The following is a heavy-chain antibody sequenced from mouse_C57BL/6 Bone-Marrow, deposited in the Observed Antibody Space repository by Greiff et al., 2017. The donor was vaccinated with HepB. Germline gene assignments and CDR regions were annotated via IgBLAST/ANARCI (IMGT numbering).Heavy chain of an antibody. V-gene: IGHV5-6*01. Sequence: EVKVVESGGDLVKPGGSLKLSCAASGFTFSSYGMSWVRQTPDKRLEWVATISSGGSYTYYPGSVKGRFTISRDNAKNTLYLQMGSLKSEDTAMYYCARHPAPMDDWGQGTSVTVSS. CDR2: ISSGGSYT. CDR3: ARHPAPMDD. CDR1: GFTFSSYG. J-gene: IGHJ4*01.